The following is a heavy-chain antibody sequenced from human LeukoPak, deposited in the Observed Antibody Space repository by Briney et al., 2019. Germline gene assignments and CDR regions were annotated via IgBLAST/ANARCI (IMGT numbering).Heavy chain of an antibody. CDR2: INHSGST. V-gene: IGHV4-34*01. CDR3: ARVPLRHFDWLFVDDAFDI. D-gene: IGHD3-9*01. CDR1: GGSFSGYY. J-gene: IGHJ3*02. Sequence: SETLSLTCAVYGGSFSGYYWSWIRQPPGKGLEWIGEINHSGSTNYDPSLKSRVTISVDTSKNQFSLKLSSVTAADTAVYYCARVPLRHFDWLFVDDAFDIWGQGTMVTVSS.